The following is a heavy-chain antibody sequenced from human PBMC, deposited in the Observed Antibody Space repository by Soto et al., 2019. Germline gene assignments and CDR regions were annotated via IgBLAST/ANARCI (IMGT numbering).Heavy chain of an antibody. V-gene: IGHV4-34*01. CDR3: ARGRKGYSSSWYVD. Sequence: PSDPLSLTCAVDGGYGSFSFYRWSWLSQPPGNGLEWIGEINHSGSTNYNPSLKSRVTISVDTSKNQFSLDLSSVTAADTAVYYCARGRKGYSSSWYVDWGQGTLVTVSS. CDR1: GGYGSFSFYR. D-gene: IGHD6-13*01. CDR2: INHSGST. J-gene: IGHJ4*02.